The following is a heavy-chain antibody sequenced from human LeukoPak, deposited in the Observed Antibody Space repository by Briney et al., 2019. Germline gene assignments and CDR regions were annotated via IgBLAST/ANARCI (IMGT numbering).Heavy chain of an antibody. Sequence: ASVKVSCKASGGTFSSYAISWVRQAPGQGLEWMGWISAYNGNTNYAQKLQGRVTMTTDTSTSTAYMELRSLRSDDAAVYYCARGPYPSGYYPPYFDYWGQGTLVTVSS. CDR3: ARGPYPSGYYPPYFDY. D-gene: IGHD3-22*01. CDR1: GGTFSSYA. V-gene: IGHV1-18*01. CDR2: ISAYNGNT. J-gene: IGHJ4*02.